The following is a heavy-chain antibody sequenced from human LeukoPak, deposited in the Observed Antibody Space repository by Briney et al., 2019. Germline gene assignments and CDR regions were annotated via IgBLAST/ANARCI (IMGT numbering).Heavy chain of an antibody. D-gene: IGHD4-17*01. Sequence: PGGSLRLSCAASGFTFSSYGMHWVRQAPGKGLEWVAVIWYDGSNKYYADSVKGRFTISRDSSKNTLYLQMNSLRAEDTAVYYCAISSTVTTLFDYWGQGTLVTVSS. CDR1: GFTFSSYG. V-gene: IGHV3-33*01. CDR2: IWYDGSNK. J-gene: IGHJ4*02. CDR3: AISSTVTTLFDY.